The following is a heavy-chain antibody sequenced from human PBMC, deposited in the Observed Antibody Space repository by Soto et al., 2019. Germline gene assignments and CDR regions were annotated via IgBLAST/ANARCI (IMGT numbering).Heavy chain of an antibody. CDR1: GGSISSGGYY. Sequence: SETLSLTCTVSGGSISSGGYYWSWIRQHPGKGLEWIGYIYYSGSTYYNPSLKSRVTISVDTSKNQFSLKLSSVTAADTAVYYCAREPRSPLLWFGENPAPGWGQGTLVTVSS. V-gene: IGHV4-31*03. J-gene: IGHJ4*02. CDR2: IYYSGST. CDR3: AREPRSPLLWFGENPAPG. D-gene: IGHD3-10*01.